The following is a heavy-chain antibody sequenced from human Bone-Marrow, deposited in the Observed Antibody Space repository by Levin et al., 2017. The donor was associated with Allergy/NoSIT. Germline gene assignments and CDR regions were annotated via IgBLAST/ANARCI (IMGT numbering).Heavy chain of an antibody. Sequence: GESLKISCAASGFTFSSYGMHWVRQAPGKGLEWVAVISYDGSNKYYADSVKGRFTISRDNSKNTLYLQMNSLRAEDTAVYYCAKDVHYDPETPDAFDIWGQGTMVTVSS. CDR2: ISYDGSNK. V-gene: IGHV3-30*18. J-gene: IGHJ3*02. D-gene: IGHD3-22*01. CDR3: AKDVHYDPETPDAFDI. CDR1: GFTFSSYG.